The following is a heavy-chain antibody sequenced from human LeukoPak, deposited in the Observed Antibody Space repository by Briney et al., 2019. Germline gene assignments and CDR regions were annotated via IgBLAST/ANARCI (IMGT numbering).Heavy chain of an antibody. CDR3: VRIIVAPTNWFDP. CDR2: INPKSGGT. J-gene: IGHJ5*02. D-gene: IGHD2-2*01. V-gene: IGHV1-2*02. CDR1: GYSFTGYF. Sequence: ASVKVSCKASGYSFTGYFIHWVRQAPGQGLEWMGWINPKSGGTKYAQKFQGRVTMTRDTSITIAYMELSRLTSDDTAAYYCVRIIVAPTNWFDPWGQGTLVTVSS.